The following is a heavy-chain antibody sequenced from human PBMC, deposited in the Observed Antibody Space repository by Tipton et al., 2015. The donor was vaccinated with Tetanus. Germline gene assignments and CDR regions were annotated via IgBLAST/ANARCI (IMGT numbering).Heavy chain of an antibody. CDR1: GFTFRSYW. D-gene: IGHD3-22*01. V-gene: IGHV3-23*01. CDR2: ISGSGGTT. J-gene: IGHJ4*02. CDR3: ARGIGSGGYYPFDY. Sequence: SLRLSCAASGFTFRSYWMHWVRQPPGKGLEWVSGISGSGGTTYHADSVKGRFTVSRDNSKNTLFLEMNSLRVEDTAVYYCARGIGSGGYYPFDYWGQGTLVTVSS.